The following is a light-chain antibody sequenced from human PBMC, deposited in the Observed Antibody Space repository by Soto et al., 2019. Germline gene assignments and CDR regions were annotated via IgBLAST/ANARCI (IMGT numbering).Light chain of an antibody. V-gene: IGLV1-47*01. Sequence: QSVLTQPPSASETTGQRVTISCSGSSSNIGSDYVFWYHQLPGTAPKLLIYRSNQRPSGVPDRFSGSKSGTSASLAISGLRSEDEADYYCAAWDDSLGGPVFGGGTKLTVL. J-gene: IGLJ3*02. CDR2: RSN. CDR3: AAWDDSLGGPV. CDR1: SSNIGSDY.